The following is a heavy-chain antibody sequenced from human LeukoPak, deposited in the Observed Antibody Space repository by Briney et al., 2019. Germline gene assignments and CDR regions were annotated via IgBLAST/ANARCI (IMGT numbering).Heavy chain of an antibody. CDR3: TTLGYHLDS. J-gene: IGHJ4*02. D-gene: IGHD3-22*01. CDR1: VFDFGAYE. Sequence: PGGSLRLSCAASVFDFGAYEMNWVRQAPGKGLEWVAYIAGSDSTIYYADSVRGRFTISRDNAKKSLYLQMNSLRAEDTALYYCTTLGYHLDSWGQGTLVTVSS. CDR2: IAGSDSTI. V-gene: IGHV3-48*03.